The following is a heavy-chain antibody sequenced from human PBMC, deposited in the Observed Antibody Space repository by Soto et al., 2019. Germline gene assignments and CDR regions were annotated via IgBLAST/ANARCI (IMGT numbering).Heavy chain of an antibody. D-gene: IGHD2-15*01. V-gene: IGHV3-33*01. CDR3: ARGVLGYCSGGSCYGGMDV. J-gene: IGHJ6*02. CDR2: IWYDGSNK. Sequence: GGSLRLSCAASGFTFSSYGMHWVRQAPGKGLEWVAVIWYDGSNKYYADSVKGRFTISRDNSKNTLYLQMNSLRAEDTAVYYCARGVLGYCSGGSCYGGMDVWGQGTTVTVSS. CDR1: GFTFSSYG.